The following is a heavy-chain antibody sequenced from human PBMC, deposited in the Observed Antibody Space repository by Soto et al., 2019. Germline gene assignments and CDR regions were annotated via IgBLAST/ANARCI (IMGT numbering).Heavy chain of an antibody. CDR1: GFTFSGSA. CDR3: TRSRYSSSWDLDY. CDR2: IRSKANSYAT. D-gene: IGHD6-13*01. Sequence: EVPLVESGGGLVQPGGSLKLSCAASGFTFSGSAMHWVRQASGKGLEWVGRIRSKANSYATAYAASVKGRFTISRDDSKNTAYLQMNSLKTEDTAVYYCTRSRYSSSWDLDYWGQGTLVTVSS. J-gene: IGHJ4*02. V-gene: IGHV3-73*02.